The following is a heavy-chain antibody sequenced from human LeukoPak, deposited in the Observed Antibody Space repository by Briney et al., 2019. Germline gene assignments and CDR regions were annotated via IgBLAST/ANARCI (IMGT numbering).Heavy chain of an antibody. Sequence: SETLSLTCTVSGGSISSYYWSWIRQPPGKGLEWIGYIYYIGSTNYNPSLKSRVTISVDTSKNQFSLKLSSVTAADTAVYYCARVGPSYYDFWSGFGRYYFDYWGQGTLVTVSS. CDR3: ARVGPSYYDFWSGFGRYYFDY. J-gene: IGHJ4*02. CDR2: IYYIGST. D-gene: IGHD3-3*01. V-gene: IGHV4-59*01. CDR1: GGSISSYY.